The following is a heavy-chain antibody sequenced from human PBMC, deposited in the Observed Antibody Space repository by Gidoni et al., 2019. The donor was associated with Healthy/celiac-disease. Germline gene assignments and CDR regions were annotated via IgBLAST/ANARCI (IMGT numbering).Heavy chain of an antibody. D-gene: IGHD6-6*01. V-gene: IGHV4-38-2*02. J-gene: IGHJ4*02. CDR1: GYSISSGYY. Sequence: QVQLQESGPGLVKPSETLSLTCTVSGYSISSGYYWGWIRQPPGKGLEWIGSIYHSGSTYYNPSLKSRVTISVDTSKNQFSLKLSSVTAADTAVYYCARVPRVAALLFDYWGQGTLVTVSS. CDR2: IYHSGST. CDR3: ARVPRVAALLFDY.